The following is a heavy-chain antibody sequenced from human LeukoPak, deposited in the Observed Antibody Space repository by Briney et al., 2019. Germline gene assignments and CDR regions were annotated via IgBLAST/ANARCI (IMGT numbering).Heavy chain of an antibody. Sequence: ASVKVSCTASGYTFNVYYIHWLRQDPGQGLEWLGWVIPSSGGTNYAQKFNDRVTMTREVSISTAYMELSSLTYDYSAVYYCARGVLLQGRGAFDIWGQGSLVTVSS. J-gene: IGHJ3*02. CDR1: GYTFNVYY. CDR2: VIPSSGGT. V-gene: IGHV1-2*02. D-gene: IGHD3-16*01. CDR3: ARGVLLQGRGAFDI.